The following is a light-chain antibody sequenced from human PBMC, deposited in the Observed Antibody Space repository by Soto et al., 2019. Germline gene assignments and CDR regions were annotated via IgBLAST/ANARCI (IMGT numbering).Light chain of an antibody. V-gene: IGKV1-27*01. CDR1: QGIRNV. Sequence: DIQMTQSPTSLSASVGDRVTITCRASQGIRNVVAWYQQKPGKAPKLLIYAASTLQSGVPSRFSGRGSGTEFTLTINSLQPEDVATYSCQKYSSVPVFGPGTKVEIK. J-gene: IGKJ3*01. CDR3: QKYSSVPV. CDR2: AAS.